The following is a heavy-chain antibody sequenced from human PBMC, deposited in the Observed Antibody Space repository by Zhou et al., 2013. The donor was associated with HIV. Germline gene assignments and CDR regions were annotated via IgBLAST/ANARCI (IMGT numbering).Heavy chain of an antibody. CDR2: IDYSGIT. Sequence: QVQLQESGPGLVKPSETLSLTCIVSGGSISSHYWSWIRQPPGKGLEWIGYIDYSGITKYNPSLKSRVTISVDTSKNQFSVKLSSVTAADTAVYYCARDHYYGSGLVILDAFDIWGQGDNGHRLF. CDR1: GGSISSHY. CDR3: ARDHYYGSGLVILDAFDI. D-gene: IGHD3-10*01. J-gene: IGHJ3*02. V-gene: IGHV4-59*11.